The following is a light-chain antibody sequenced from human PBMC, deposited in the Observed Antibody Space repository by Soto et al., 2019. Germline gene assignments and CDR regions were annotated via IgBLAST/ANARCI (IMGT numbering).Light chain of an antibody. J-gene: IGLJ1*01. V-gene: IGLV1-47*02. CDR2: LDT. CDR3: AAWDGSLNADV. CDR1: GSNIGTFY. Sequence: QSVLTQPPSAASTPGQRVTLSCSGSGSNIGTFYVYWYQHLPGTAPRLLIYLDTQRPSGVPDRFSGSKSGTSASLAISGLRSEDEGDYYCAAWDGSLNADVFGTGTKLTVL.